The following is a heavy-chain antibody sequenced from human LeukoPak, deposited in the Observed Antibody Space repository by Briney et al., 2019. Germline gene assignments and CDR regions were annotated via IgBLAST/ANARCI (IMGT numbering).Heavy chain of an antibody. D-gene: IGHD3-10*01. Sequence: GGSLRLSCAASGYTFSSYWMHWVRQAPGKGLVWVSRINSDGSSTSYADSVKGRFTISRDNAKNTLYLQMNSLRAEDTAVYYCARGTGLMVRGSHFGYWGQGTLVTVSS. CDR1: GYTFSSYW. CDR2: INSDGSST. J-gene: IGHJ4*02. V-gene: IGHV3-74*01. CDR3: ARGTGLMVRGSHFGY.